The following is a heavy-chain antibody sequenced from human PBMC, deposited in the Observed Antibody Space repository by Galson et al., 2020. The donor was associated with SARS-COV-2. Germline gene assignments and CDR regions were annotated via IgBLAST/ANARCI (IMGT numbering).Heavy chain of an antibody. CDR1: GTSISSGSYS. CDR3: ARLHYGEYAPEAFDI. Sequence: SETLSLTCCVSGTSISSGSYSWNWIRQPPGKGQEWIGYISHSGGIYYNPSLKSRVSISGDRSKNQFSLRLSSVTAADTAVYYCARLHYGEYAPEAFDIWGPGTRVTVPS. V-gene: IGHV4-30-2*01. CDR2: ISHSGGI. J-gene: IGHJ3*02. D-gene: IGHD4-17*01.